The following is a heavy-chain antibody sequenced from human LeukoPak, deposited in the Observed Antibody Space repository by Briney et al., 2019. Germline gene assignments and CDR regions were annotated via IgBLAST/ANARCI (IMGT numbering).Heavy chain of an antibody. D-gene: IGHD1-1*01. CDR1: GYTFTNYG. J-gene: IGHJ4*02. CDR2: ISAYNGNT. CDR3: ARVPPVTGTTPPDY. V-gene: IGHV1-18*01. Sequence: ASVKVSCKASGYTFTNYGISWVRQAPGQGLEWMGWISAYNGNTNYAQKLQGRVTMTTDTSTSTAYMELRSLRSEDTAVYYCARVPPVTGTTPPDYWGQGTLVTVSS.